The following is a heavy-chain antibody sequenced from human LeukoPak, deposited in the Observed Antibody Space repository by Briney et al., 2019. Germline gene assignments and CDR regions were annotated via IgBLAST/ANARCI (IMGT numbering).Heavy chain of an antibody. Sequence: GGSLRLSCAASGFTFSSYWMNWARQAPGKGLEWVASINHNGNVNYYVDSVKGRFTISRDNAKNSLYLQMSNLRAEDAAVYFCARGGGLDVWGQGATVTVSS. D-gene: IGHD3-16*01. CDR1: GFTFSSYW. CDR3: ARGGGLDV. CDR2: INHNGNVN. J-gene: IGHJ6*02. V-gene: IGHV3-7*03.